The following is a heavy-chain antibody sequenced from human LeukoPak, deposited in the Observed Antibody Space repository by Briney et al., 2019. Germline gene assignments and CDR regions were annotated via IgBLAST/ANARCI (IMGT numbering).Heavy chain of an antibody. Sequence: ASVKVSCKASGYTFTGYYMHWVRQAPGQRREWMGRINPNSGGTNYAQKFQGRLTMNSDTSISTAYMEMSRLRSDDTAVYYCAREQWLENFDYWGQGTLVTVSS. CDR3: AREQWLENFDY. CDR2: INPNSGGT. V-gene: IGHV1-2*06. CDR1: GYTFTGYY. J-gene: IGHJ4*02. D-gene: IGHD6-19*01.